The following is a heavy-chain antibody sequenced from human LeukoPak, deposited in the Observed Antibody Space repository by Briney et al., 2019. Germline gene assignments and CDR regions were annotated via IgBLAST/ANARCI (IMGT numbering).Heavy chain of an antibody. CDR3: ARGAGIQLWLQSRLDHFDY. Sequence: SETLSLTCTVSGGSISSSSYYWGWIRQPPGKGLEWIGSIYYSGSTYYNPSLKSRVTISVDTSKNQFSLKLSSVTAADTAVYYCARGAGIQLWLQSRLDHFDYWGQGTLVTVSS. V-gene: IGHV4-39*07. D-gene: IGHD5-18*01. CDR1: GGSISSSSYY. CDR2: IYYSGST. J-gene: IGHJ4*02.